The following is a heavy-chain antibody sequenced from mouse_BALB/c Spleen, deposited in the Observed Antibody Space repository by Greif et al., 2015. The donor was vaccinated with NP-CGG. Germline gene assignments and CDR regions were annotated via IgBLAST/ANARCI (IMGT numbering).Heavy chain of an antibody. CDR1: GFTFSSFG. Sequence: EVQRVESGGGLVQPGGSRKLSCAASGFTFSSFGMHWVRPAPEKGLGWVAYISSGSSTIYYADTVKGRFTISRDNPKNTLFLQMTSLRSEDTAMYYCARSRHYDYGWFAYWGQGTLVTVSA. CDR3: ARSRHYDYGWFAY. CDR2: ISSGSSTI. J-gene: IGHJ3*01. V-gene: IGHV5-17*02. D-gene: IGHD2-4*01.